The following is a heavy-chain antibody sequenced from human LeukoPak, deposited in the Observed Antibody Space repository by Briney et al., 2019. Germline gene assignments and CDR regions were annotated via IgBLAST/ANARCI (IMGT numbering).Heavy chain of an antibody. D-gene: IGHD5-24*01. CDR1: GLTFSSYA. CDR3: AKGTSRDGYNYY. Sequence: GGSLRLSCAASGLTFSSYAMSWVRQAPGKGLEWVSAISGSGGSTYYADSVKGRFTISRDNSKNTLYLQMNSLRAEDTAVYYCAKGTSRDGYNYYWGQGTLVTVSS. V-gene: IGHV3-23*01. CDR2: ISGSGGST. J-gene: IGHJ4*02.